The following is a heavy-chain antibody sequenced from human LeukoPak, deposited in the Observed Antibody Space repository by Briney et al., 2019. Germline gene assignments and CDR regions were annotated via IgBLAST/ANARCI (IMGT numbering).Heavy chain of an antibody. Sequence: PSETLSLTCAVYGGSFSGYYWSWIRQPPGKGLEWIGEINHSGSTNYNPSLKSRVTISVDTSKNQFSLKPSSVTAADTAVYYCARGFPSNTAMVSDAFDIWGQGTMVTVSS. CDR1: GGSFSGYY. CDR3: ARGFPSNTAMVSDAFDI. D-gene: IGHD5-18*01. CDR2: INHSGST. V-gene: IGHV4-34*01. J-gene: IGHJ3*02.